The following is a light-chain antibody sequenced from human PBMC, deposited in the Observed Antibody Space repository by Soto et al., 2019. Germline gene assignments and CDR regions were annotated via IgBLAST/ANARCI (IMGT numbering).Light chain of an antibody. CDR1: SSDVGSYNF. CDR2: EGS. CDR3: CSYAGSSTWV. J-gene: IGLJ1*01. V-gene: IGLV2-23*01. Sequence: QSALTQPASVSGSPGQSITISCTGTSSDVGSYNFVSWYQQHPGKAPKVMIYEGSKRPSGVSNRFSGSKSGNTASLTISGLQAEDEADYYCCSYAGSSTWVFGTGTKLIVL.